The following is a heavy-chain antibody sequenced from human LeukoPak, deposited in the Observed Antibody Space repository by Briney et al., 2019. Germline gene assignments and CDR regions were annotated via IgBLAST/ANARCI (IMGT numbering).Heavy chain of an antibody. CDR1: GFTFSSYE. V-gene: IGHV3-48*03. D-gene: IGHD4-17*01. J-gene: IGHJ3*02. CDR3: ARENSGDYGDAFDI. CDR2: ISGSGYNI. Sequence: GESLRLSCAASGFTFSSYEMNWVRQAPGKGLEWVSYISGSGYNIYYADSVQGRFTISRDNAKNSLYLQMNSLRAEDTAVYYCARENSGDYGDAFDIWGQGTMVTVSS.